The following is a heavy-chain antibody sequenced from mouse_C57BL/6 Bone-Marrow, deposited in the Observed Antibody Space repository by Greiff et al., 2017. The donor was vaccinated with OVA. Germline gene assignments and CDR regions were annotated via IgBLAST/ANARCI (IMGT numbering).Heavy chain of an antibody. Sequence: VQLVESGPGLVQPSQSLSITCTVSGFSLTSYGVHWVRQSPGKGLEWLGVIWRGGSTDYNAAFMSRLSITKDNSKSQVFFKMNSLQADDTAIYYCAKKERDGYYYFDYWGQGTTLTVSS. D-gene: IGHD2-3*01. CDR2: IWRGGST. CDR3: AKKERDGYYYFDY. J-gene: IGHJ2*01. V-gene: IGHV2-5*01. CDR1: GFSLTSYG.